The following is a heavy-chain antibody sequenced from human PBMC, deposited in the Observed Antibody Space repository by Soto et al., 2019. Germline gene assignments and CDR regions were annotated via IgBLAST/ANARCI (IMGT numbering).Heavy chain of an antibody. V-gene: IGHV5-51*01. J-gene: IGHJ3*01. D-gene: IGHD2-15*01. CDR2: FYPGDSTS. Sequence: GESLKISCKTSGYSFISYWVAWVRQLPAKGLEWMGTFYPGDSTSTYSPSFQGQVTISVDTSITTAYLQLNSLKASDTAMYYCARIIGYCRNNDCSWTFDVWGQGTMVPVSS. CDR3: ARIIGYCRNNDCSWTFDV. CDR1: GYSFISYW.